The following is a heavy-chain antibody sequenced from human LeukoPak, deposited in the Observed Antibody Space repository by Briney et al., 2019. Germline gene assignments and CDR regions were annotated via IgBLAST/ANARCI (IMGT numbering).Heavy chain of an antibody. CDR3: ARGGPRVLRYFDWLSPPYYFDY. V-gene: IGHV4-59*01. CDR1: GGSISRYY. CDR2: IYYSGST. D-gene: IGHD3-9*01. Sequence: SETLSLTCTVSGGSISRYYWSWIRQPPGKGLEWIGYIYYSGSTNYNPSLKSRVTISVDTSKNQFSLKLSSVTAADTAVYYCARGGPRVLRYFDWLSPPYYFDYWGQGTLVTVSS. J-gene: IGHJ4*02.